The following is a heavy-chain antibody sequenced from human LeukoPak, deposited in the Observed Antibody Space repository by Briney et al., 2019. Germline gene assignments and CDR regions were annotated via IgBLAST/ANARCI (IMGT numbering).Heavy chain of an antibody. CDR2: INPDGGRE. D-gene: IGHD3-10*01. CDR1: GFTFNTYT. Sequence: GGSLRLSCAASGFTFNTYTMNWVRQAPGKGLEWVANINPDGGRERSVDSVKGRITISRDNAKNALYLQMSSLRAEDTAVYYCAAWSDAAWYGVNYWGQGTLVTVSS. CDR3: AAWSDAAWYGVNY. V-gene: IGHV3-7*03. J-gene: IGHJ4*02.